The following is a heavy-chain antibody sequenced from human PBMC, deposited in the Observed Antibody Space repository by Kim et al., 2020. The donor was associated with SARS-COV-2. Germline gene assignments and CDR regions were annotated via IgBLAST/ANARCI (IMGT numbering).Heavy chain of an antibody. Sequence: PSLKSRVTISVDTSKNQFSLKLSSVTAADTAVYYCARDTYYYGSGYAFDIWGQGTMVTVSS. CDR3: ARDTYYYGSGYAFDI. V-gene: IGHV4-39*07. D-gene: IGHD3-10*01. J-gene: IGHJ3*02.